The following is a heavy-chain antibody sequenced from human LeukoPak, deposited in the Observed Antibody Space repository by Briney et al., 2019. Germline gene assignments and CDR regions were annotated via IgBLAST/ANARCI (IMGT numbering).Heavy chain of an antibody. Sequence: SETLSLTCAVYGGSFSGYYWSWIRQPPGKGLEWIGEINHSGSTNYNPSLKSRVTISVDTSKNQFSLKLSSVTAADTAEYYCATSMRDYYDSSGYSGYWGQGTLVTVSS. CDR3: ATSMRDYYDSSGYSGY. CDR1: GGSFSGYY. J-gene: IGHJ4*02. D-gene: IGHD3-22*01. CDR2: INHSGST. V-gene: IGHV4-34*01.